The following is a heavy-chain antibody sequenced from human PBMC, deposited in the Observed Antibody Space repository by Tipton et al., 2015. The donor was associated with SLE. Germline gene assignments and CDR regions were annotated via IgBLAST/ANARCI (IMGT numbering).Heavy chain of an antibody. CDR1: GFKFDDYA. Sequence: SLRLSCAASGFKFDDYAMHWVRQAPGKGLEWVSGISWNSDKVDFADSVKGRFTISRDNAKNSLYLQMNSLKTEDTAWYYCVKIAGSGTDPRDYWGQGTLVTVSS. V-gene: IGHV3-9*01. CDR3: VKIAGSGTDPRDY. D-gene: IGHD3/OR15-3a*01. J-gene: IGHJ4*02. CDR2: ISWNSDKV.